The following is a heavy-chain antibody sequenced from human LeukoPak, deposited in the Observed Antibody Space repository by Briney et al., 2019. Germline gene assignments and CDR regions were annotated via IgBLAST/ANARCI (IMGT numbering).Heavy chain of an antibody. CDR3: ARNGYCSGGSCYSLYFDY. V-gene: IGHV1-69*05. CDR2: IIPMFGTA. D-gene: IGHD2-15*01. Sequence: SVKVSCKASGGTFSSYAISWVRQAPGQGLEWMGGIIPMFGTANYAQKFQGRVTITTDESTSTAYMELSSLRSEDTAVYYCARNGYCSGGSCYSLYFDYWGQGTLVTVSS. CDR1: GGTFSSYA. J-gene: IGHJ4*02.